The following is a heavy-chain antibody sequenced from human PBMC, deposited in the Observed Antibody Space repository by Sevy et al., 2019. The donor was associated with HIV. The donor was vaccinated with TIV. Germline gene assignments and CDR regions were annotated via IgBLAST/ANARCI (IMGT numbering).Heavy chain of an antibody. CDR1: GGSIGSGGYS. J-gene: IGHJ3*02. D-gene: IGHD2-15*01. Sequence: SETLSLTCAVSGGSIGSGGYSWSWIRQPPGKGLEWIGYIYHSGSTYYNPSLKSRVTISVDRSKNQFSLKLSSVTAADTAVYYCAGGGLPQGLYCSGGSCSRGAFDIWGQGTMVTVSS. V-gene: IGHV4-30-2*01. CDR3: AGGGLPQGLYCSGGSCSRGAFDI. CDR2: IYHSGST.